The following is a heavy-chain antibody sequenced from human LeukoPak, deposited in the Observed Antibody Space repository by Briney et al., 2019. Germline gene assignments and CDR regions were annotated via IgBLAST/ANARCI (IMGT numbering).Heavy chain of an antibody. J-gene: IGHJ4*02. D-gene: IGHD6-19*01. CDR1: GGSISSSSYY. CDR2: IYYSGST. CDR3: ARASGWYGDYFDS. V-gene: IGHV4-39*01. Sequence: PSETLSLTCTVSGGSISSSSYYWGWIRQPPGKGLEWIGSIYYSGSTYYNPSLKSRVTISVDTSKNQFSLKLSSVTAADTAVYYCARASGWYGDYFDSWGQGTLVSVSS.